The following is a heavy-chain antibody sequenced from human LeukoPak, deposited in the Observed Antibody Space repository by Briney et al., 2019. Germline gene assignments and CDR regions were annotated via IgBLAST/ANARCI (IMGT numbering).Heavy chain of an antibody. J-gene: IGHJ4*02. Sequence: TLSLTCTVSGVSISSGSYYWSWIRQPAGKGLEWIGRIYTSGSTNYNPSLKSRVTISVDTSKNQFSLKLSSVTAADTAVYYCARDGYDSGFRSNWGQGTLVTVSS. V-gene: IGHV4-61*02. D-gene: IGHD3-10*01. CDR3: ARDGYDSGFRSN. CDR2: IYTSGST. CDR1: GVSISSGSYY.